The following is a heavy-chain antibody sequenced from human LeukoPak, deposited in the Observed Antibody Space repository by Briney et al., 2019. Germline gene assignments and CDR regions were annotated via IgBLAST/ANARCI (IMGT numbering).Heavy chain of an antibody. V-gene: IGHV3-13*01. D-gene: IGHD2-8*01. CDR1: GFTFGNYD. CDR2: IDDDGDT. CDR3: ARGGTSMLIDY. Sequence: GGSLRLSCATSGFTFGNYDMHWVRQATGKGLEWVSAIDDDGDTYYPGSVKGRFTISRENAKNSLYLQMNSLRAGDTAMYYCARGGTSMLIDYWGQGTLVTVSS. J-gene: IGHJ4*02.